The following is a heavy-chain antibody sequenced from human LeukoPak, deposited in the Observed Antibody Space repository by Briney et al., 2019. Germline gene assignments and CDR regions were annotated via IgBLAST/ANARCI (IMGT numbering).Heavy chain of an antibody. Sequence: TGGSLRLSCAASGFTFSTYRMNWVRQAPGKGLEWVSYISSSSSTIYYADSVKGRFTISRDNAKNSLYLQMNRLRAEDTAVYYCARDLGGVAGSLRGWGQGTLVTVSS. CDR3: ARDLGGVAGSLRG. V-gene: IGHV3-48*01. D-gene: IGHD6-19*01. J-gene: IGHJ1*01. CDR1: GFTFSTYR. CDR2: ISSSSSTI.